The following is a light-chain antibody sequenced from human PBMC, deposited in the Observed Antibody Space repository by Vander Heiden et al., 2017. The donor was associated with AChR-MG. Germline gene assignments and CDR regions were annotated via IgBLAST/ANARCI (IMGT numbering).Light chain of an antibody. V-gene: IGKV3D-11*02. J-gene: IGKJ1*01. CDR3: QQRRSWQRWT. CDR1: QSVSTD. CDR2: DAS. Sequence: EIVLTQSPATLSLSPADRATLSCRTSQSVSTDLAWYQHKHGQAPRLLIYDASTRATGIPNRFRGSGSGTDFTLTITSLEPEDFAVYDGQQRRSWQRWTFGQGSKVELK.